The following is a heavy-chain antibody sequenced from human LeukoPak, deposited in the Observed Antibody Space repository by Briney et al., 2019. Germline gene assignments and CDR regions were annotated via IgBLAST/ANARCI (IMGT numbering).Heavy chain of an antibody. CDR1: GFTFSSYA. Sequence: GGSLRLSCAASGFTFSSYAMSWVRQAPGKGLEWVSVICSGGSTYYADSVKGRFTISRHNSKNTLYLQMNSLRAEDTAVYYCARVQFDGGWPDAFDIWGQGAMVTVSS. D-gene: IGHD4-23*01. V-gene: IGHV3-53*04. CDR2: ICSGGST. J-gene: IGHJ3*02. CDR3: ARVQFDGGWPDAFDI.